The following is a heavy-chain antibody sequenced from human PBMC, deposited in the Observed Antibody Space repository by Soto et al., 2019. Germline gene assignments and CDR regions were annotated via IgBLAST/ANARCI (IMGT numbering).Heavy chain of an antibody. CDR2: VSGSGGNT. J-gene: IGHJ4*02. CDR3: ACLAWFGDPVPPFDC. Sequence: GSLRLSCAASGFTFGSYDMSWVRQAPGKGLEWVSGVSGSGGNTNHADSVKGRFTVSRDNSKNTLYLQMNSLRGEDTAIYYCACLAWFGDPVPPFDCWGQGTVVTVS. CDR1: GFTFGSYD. D-gene: IGHD3-10*01. V-gene: IGHV3-23*01.